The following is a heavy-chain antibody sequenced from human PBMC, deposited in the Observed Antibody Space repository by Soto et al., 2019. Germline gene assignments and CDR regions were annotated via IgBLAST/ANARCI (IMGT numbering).Heavy chain of an antibody. CDR1: GGSFNRHT. CDR2: INAGNGNT. J-gene: IGHJ6*02. D-gene: IGHD2-2*01. V-gene: IGHV1-3*01. Sequence: QVQLVQSGAEVRKPGSSVRVSCKASGGSFNRHTISWVRQAPGQGLEWMGWINAGNGNTKYSQKFQGRVTITRDTSASTAYMELSSLRSEDTAVYYCASDHIVVVPAAAYYYYYGMDVWGQGTTVTVSS. CDR3: ASDHIVVVPAAAYYYYYGMDV.